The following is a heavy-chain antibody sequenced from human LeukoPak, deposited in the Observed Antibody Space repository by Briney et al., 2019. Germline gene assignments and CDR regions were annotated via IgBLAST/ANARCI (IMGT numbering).Heavy chain of an antibody. CDR3: ARAISDSTGYYAYYFDS. V-gene: IGHV1-8*03. CDR2: MNPNSGNS. D-gene: IGHD3-22*01. J-gene: IGHJ4*02. Sequence: ASVKVSCKTSGYTFTRNDINWVRQATGQGLEWMGWMNPNSGNSGYAQKFQGRVTITRDNSISTAYMELNSLTSEDAAVYYCARAISDSTGYYAYYFDSWGQGTLVTVSS. CDR1: GYTFTRND.